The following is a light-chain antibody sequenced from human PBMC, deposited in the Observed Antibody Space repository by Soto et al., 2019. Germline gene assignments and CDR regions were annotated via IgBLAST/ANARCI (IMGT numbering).Light chain of an antibody. V-gene: IGKV3-15*01. CDR3: QQYFNGPLTWT. Sequence: EIALTQSPATLSVSAGGTVTLSCRASQSIRTNVAWYQQIPGQAPRLLVYGASTRATGVPARFSGSGSGIEFTLTISSLQSEDSAFYYCQQYFNGPLTWTFGPGTKVQIK. CDR2: GAS. J-gene: IGKJ1*01. CDR1: QSIRTN.